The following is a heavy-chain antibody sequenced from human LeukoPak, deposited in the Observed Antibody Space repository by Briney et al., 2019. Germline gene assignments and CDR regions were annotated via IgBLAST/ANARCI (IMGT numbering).Heavy chain of an antibody. D-gene: IGHD3-16*01. V-gene: IGHV4-4*07. CDR2: IYTSGST. CDR3: AGVHVYSIASYGMDV. Sequence: SETLSLTCTVSGGSISSYYWSWIRQPAGKGLEWIGRIYTSGSTNYNPSLKSRVTMSVDTSKNQFSLKLSSVTAADTAVYYCAGVHVYSIASYGMDVWGQGTTVTVSS. CDR1: GGSISSYY. J-gene: IGHJ6*02.